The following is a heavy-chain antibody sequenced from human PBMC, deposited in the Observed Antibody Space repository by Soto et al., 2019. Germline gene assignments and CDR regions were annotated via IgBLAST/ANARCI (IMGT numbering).Heavy chain of an antibody. Sequence: GGSLRLSCVASGFTFSSYSIVWVRQAPGKGLEWVGRIKSTTYGGTADYAAPVKGRFTISRDDSKNTLFLQMNGLKTEDTGLYFCTKSLIIAATGQHWGQGTLVTVSS. CDR2: IKSTTYGGTA. CDR1: GFTFSSYS. CDR3: TKSLIIAATGQH. D-gene: IGHD2-15*01. J-gene: IGHJ1*01. V-gene: IGHV3-15*01.